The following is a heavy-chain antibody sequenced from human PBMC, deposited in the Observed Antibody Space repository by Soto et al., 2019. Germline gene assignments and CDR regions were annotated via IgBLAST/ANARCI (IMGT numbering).Heavy chain of an antibody. J-gene: IGHJ6*03. CDR2: ISGTGGST. CDR3: VKSFGNRIAAVNYYYYMDV. Sequence: PGGSLRLSCAASGFTFSNYAMSWVRQAPGKGLEWVSAISGTGGSTYYADSVKGRFTISRDNSKNTLYLQMNSLRAEDTAVYYFVKSFGNRIAAVNYYYYMDVWGKGITVTVSS. D-gene: IGHD6-13*01. CDR1: GFTFSNYA. V-gene: IGHV3-23*01.